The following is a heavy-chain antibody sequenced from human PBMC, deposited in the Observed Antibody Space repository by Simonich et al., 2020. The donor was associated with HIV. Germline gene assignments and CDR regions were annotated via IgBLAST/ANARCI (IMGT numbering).Heavy chain of an antibody. Sequence: EVQLVESGGGLVKPGGSLRLSCAASGFTFSSYSMNWVRQAPGKGLEWVSSISSSSSYIYYADSVKGRFTISRENAKNSLYRQMNSLRAEDTAVYYCARDGRKGSSTSCSDYWGQGTLVTVSS. V-gene: IGHV3-21*01. D-gene: IGHD2-2*01. CDR1: GFTFSSYS. CDR3: ARDGRKGSSTSCSDY. J-gene: IGHJ4*02. CDR2: ISSSSSYI.